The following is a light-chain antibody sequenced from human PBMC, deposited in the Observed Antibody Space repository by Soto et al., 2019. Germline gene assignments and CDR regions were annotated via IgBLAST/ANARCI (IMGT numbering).Light chain of an antibody. J-gene: IGKJ2*01. Sequence: EIVLTQSPGTLSLSPGERATLSCRASQSIASSYLAWYQQKPGQPPRLLLYRTFNRATGIPDRFSGSGSGTDFTLTISRLEPEDFAVYYCQQFNNWPHTFGQGTRLEIK. CDR3: QQFNNWPHT. CDR1: QSIASSY. CDR2: RTF. V-gene: IGKV3-20*01.